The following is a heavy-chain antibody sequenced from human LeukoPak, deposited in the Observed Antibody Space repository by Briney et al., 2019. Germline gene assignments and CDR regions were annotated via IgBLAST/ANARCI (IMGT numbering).Heavy chain of an antibody. V-gene: IGHV4-34*01. CDR1: GGSFSGYY. CDR3: ARGRGVRGVIFDY. J-gene: IGHJ4*02. D-gene: IGHD3-10*01. Sequence: PSETLSLTCAVYGGSFSGYYWSWIRQPPGKGLEWIGEINRSGSTNYNPSLKSRVTISVDTSKNQFSLKLSSVTAADTAVYYCARGRGVRGVIFDYWGQGTLVTVSS. CDR2: INRSGST.